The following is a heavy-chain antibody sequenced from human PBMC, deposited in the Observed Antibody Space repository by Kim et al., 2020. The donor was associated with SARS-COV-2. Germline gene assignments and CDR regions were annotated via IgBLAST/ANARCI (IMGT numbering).Heavy chain of an antibody. CDR2: IYYRGST. J-gene: IGHJ5*02. Sequence: IGSIYYRGSTHYNPSLKSRVTISVDTSKNQFSLKLSSVTAADTAVYYCARHFEITMIVVVIIPAGFDPWGQGTLVTVSS. V-gene: IGHV4-39*01. D-gene: IGHD3-22*01. CDR3: ARHFEITMIVVVIIPAGFDP.